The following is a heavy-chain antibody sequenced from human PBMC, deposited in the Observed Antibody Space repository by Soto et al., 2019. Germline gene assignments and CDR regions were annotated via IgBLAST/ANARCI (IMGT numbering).Heavy chain of an antibody. Sequence: SVKVSCKASGGTFSSYAISWVRRAPGQGLEWMGGIIPIFGTANYAQKFQGRVTITADESTSTAYMELSSLRSEDTAVYYCARGRTIFGVVTPGYYYYGMDVWGQGTTVTVSS. D-gene: IGHD3-3*01. CDR3: ARGRTIFGVVTPGYYYYGMDV. CDR2: IIPIFGTA. J-gene: IGHJ6*02. V-gene: IGHV1-69*13. CDR1: GGTFSSYA.